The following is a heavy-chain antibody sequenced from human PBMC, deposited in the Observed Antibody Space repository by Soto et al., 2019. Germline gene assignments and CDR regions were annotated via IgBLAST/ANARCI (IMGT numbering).Heavy chain of an antibody. CDR1: GYSFTSYW. V-gene: IGHV5-51*01. CDR3: AIHWRDGHNYSYYGMDV. Sequence: GESLKISCKGSGYSFTSYWIGWVRQMPGKGLEWMGIIYPGDSDTRYSPSFQGQVTISADKSISTAYLQWSSLKASDTAMYYCAIHWRDGHNYSYYGMDVWGQGTTVTVA. CDR2: IYPGDSDT. J-gene: IGHJ6*02.